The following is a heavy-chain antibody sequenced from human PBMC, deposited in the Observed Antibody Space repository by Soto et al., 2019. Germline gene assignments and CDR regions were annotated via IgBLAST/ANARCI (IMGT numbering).Heavy chain of an antibody. D-gene: IGHD4-17*01. CDR2: ISWNSGNL. V-gene: IGHV3-9*01. CDR1: GFTFDDYA. J-gene: IGHJ4*02. Sequence: EVQLVESGGGLVQPGRSLRLSCAASGFTFDDYAMHWVRQPPGKGLEWVSSISWNSGNLGYAESVKGRFTISRDNAKNSLYLPMNSLRGEDTALYYCAKGASTTVFAFNDYWGQGTLVTVSS. CDR3: AKGASTTVFAFNDY.